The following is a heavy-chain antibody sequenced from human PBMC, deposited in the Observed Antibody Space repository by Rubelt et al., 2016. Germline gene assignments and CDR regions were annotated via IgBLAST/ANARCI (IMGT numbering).Heavy chain of an antibody. V-gene: IGHV4-59*12. CDR1: GGSISSYY. CDR3: ARDTANLDGSGSYYSMAFDY. CDR2: IYYSGST. D-gene: IGHD3-10*01. Sequence: QVQLQESGPGLVKPSETLSLTCTVSGGSISSYYWSWIRQPPGKGLEWIGYIYYSGSTNYNPSLKSRVTISLDTSKNQFSLKLSSVTAADTAVYYCARDTANLDGSGSYYSMAFDYWGQGTLVTVSS. J-gene: IGHJ4*02.